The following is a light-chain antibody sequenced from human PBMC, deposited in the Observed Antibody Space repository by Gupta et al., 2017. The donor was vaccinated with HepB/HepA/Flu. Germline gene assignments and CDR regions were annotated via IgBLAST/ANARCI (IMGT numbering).Light chain of an antibody. CDR1: NIGSKS. CDR2: YDS. J-gene: IGLJ1*01. V-gene: IGLV3-21*04. CDR3: HVWDSSSDHPEV. Sequence: SYVLTQPPSVSVAPGKTARITCGGNNIGSKSVHWYQQKPGQAPVLVIYYDSDRPSGIPERFSGSNSGNTATLTISRVEAGDEADYYCHVWDSSSDHPEVFGTGTKVTVL.